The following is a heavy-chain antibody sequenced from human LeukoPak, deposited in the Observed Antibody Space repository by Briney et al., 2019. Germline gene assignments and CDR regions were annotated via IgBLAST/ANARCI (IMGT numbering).Heavy chain of an antibody. Sequence: QPRGSLRLSCAASGFTFSSYWMHWVRQVPGKGLVWVSRISSDGSSTSYADSVKGRFTISRDNAKNTLYLQMNSLRAEDTAVYYCARDLTMVRGLRSRGVDFWGQGTLVTVSS. J-gene: IGHJ4*02. CDR3: ARDLTMVRGLRSRGVDF. CDR2: ISSDGSST. CDR1: GFTFSSYW. D-gene: IGHD3-10*01. V-gene: IGHV3-74*01.